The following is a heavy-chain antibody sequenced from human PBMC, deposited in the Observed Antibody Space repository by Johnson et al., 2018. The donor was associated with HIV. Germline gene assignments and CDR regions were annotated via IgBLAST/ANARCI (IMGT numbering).Heavy chain of an antibody. CDR1: GFTFSSYD. V-gene: IGHV3-13*01. Sequence: EQLVESGGGVVRPGGSLRLSCAASGFTFSSYDMHWVRQATGKGLEWVSAIGTAGATYYPGSVKGRFTISRENAKNSLYLQMNSLRAGDTAVYYCARENGGGAFDIWGQGTMVTVSS. D-gene: IGHD3-10*01. J-gene: IGHJ3*02. CDR3: ARENGGGAFDI. CDR2: IGTAGAT.